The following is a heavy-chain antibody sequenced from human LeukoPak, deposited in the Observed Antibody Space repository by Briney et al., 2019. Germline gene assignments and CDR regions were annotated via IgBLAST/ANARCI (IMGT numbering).Heavy chain of an antibody. CDR2: IYSGGST. J-gene: IGHJ3*02. Sequence: TGGTLRLSCAASGFTVSSNYMSWVRQAPGKGLEWVSVIYSGGSTYYADSVKGRFTISRDNSKSTLYLQMNGLRAEDTAIFYCAKSLFTSATGTGRAFRIWGQGTRVTVSS. D-gene: IGHD1-1*01. V-gene: IGHV3-53*01. CDR1: GFTVSSNY. CDR3: AKSLFTSATGTGRAFRI.